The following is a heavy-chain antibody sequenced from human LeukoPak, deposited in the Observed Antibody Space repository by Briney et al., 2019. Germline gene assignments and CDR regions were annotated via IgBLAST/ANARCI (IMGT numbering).Heavy chain of an antibody. V-gene: IGHV1-2*02. CDR2: INPNSGGT. D-gene: IGHD5-12*01. CDR3: AREDEIVATIDY. CDR1: GYTFTGYY. J-gene: IGHJ4*02. Sequence: ASVKVSCKASGYTFTGYYMHWVRQAPGQGLEWMGWINPNSGGTNYAQKFQGRVTMTRDTSISTAYMELSRLRSDDTAVYYCAREDEIVATIDYWGQGTLVTVPS.